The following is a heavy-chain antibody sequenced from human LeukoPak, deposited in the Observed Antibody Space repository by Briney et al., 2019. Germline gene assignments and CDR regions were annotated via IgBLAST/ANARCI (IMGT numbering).Heavy chain of an antibody. V-gene: IGHV3-73*01. CDR3: TRQVGIAVAGTTN. J-gene: IGHJ4*02. CDR1: GFTFSGSA. Sequence: GGSLRLSCAASGFTFSGSAMHWVRQASGKGLEWVGRIRSKANSYATAYAASVKGRFTISRNDSKNMAYLQMNSLKTEDTAVYYCTRQVGIAVAGTTNWGQGTLVTVSS. D-gene: IGHD6-19*01. CDR2: IRSKANSYAT.